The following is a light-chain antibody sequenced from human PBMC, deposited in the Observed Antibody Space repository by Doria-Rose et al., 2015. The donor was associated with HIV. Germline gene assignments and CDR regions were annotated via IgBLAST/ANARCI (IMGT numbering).Light chain of an antibody. CDR3: QPYDSRLSVYV. CDR1: SSNIGAGFD. J-gene: IGLJ1*01. CDR2: GNT. Sequence: QSVLTQPPSVSGAPGQRVAISCTGSSSNIGAGFDVNWYQQFPGTAPKLLIHGNTNRPSGVPDRFSGSKSGTSASLAISGLRAEDEADYYCQPYDSRLSVYV. V-gene: IGLV1-40*01.